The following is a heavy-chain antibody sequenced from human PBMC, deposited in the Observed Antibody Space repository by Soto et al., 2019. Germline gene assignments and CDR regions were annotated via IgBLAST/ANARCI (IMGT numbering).Heavy chain of an antibody. V-gene: IGHV4-34*01. D-gene: IGHD6-13*01. CDR3: ARGFPLAAAGTHFDY. Sequence: SETLSLTCAVYGGSFSGYYRSWIRQPPGKGLEWIGEINHSGSTNYNPSLKSRVTISVDTSKNQFSLKLSSVTAADTAAYYCARGFPLAAAGTHFDYWGQGTLVTVSS. J-gene: IGHJ4*02. CDR2: INHSGST. CDR1: GGSFSGYY.